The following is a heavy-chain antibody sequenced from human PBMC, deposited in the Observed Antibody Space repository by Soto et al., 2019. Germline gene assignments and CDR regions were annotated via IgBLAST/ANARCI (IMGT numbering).Heavy chain of an antibody. J-gene: IGHJ4*02. CDR2: IDRDESSA. CDR1: GFTFSSNW. D-gene: IGHD3-22*01. V-gene: IGHV3-74*01. CDR3: RRDYYYSIDY. Sequence: GGSLRLSCVASGFTFSSNWMHWVRQVPGKGLVWVSRIDRDESSARYADSVKGRFTISRDNAKNTLYLQMDSLRAEDTAVYYCRRDYYYSIDYWGQGTLVTLPS.